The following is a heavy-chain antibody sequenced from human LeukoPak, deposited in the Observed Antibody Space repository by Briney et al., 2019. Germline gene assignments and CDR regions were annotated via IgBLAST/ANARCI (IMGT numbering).Heavy chain of an antibody. V-gene: IGHV1-18*01. CDR1: GYTFTSYG. CDR2: ISAYNGNT. Sequence: GASVKVSCKASGYTFTSYGISWLRQAPGQGLEWMGGISAYNGNTNYAQKLQGRVTMTTDTSTSTAYMELRSLRSDDTAVYYCARNSPHYYDSSGYSKYYFDYWGQGTLVTVSS. J-gene: IGHJ4*02. D-gene: IGHD3-22*01. CDR3: ARNSPHYYDSSGYSKYYFDY.